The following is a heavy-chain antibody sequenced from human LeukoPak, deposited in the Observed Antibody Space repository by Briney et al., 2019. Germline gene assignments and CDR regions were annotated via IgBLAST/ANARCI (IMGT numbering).Heavy chain of an antibody. CDR2: ISGSGGST. CDR3: AKAHYYDSGGYYPIASMDV. CDR1: GFTFSSYA. D-gene: IGHD3-22*01. J-gene: IGHJ6*02. Sequence: GASLRLSCAASGFTFSSYAMSWVRQAPGKGLEWVSAISGSGGSTYYADSVKGRFTISRDNSKNTLYLQMNSLRAEDTAVYYCAKAHYYDSGGYYPIASMDVCGQGTTVTVSS. V-gene: IGHV3-23*01.